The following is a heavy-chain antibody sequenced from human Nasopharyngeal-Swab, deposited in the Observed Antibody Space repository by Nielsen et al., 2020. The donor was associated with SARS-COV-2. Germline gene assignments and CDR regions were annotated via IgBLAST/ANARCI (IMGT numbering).Heavy chain of an antibody. Sequence: SLKISCAASGFTFDDYAMHWVRQPPGKGLEWVSGITWNSGNKGYAESVQGRFTISRDNAKNSLYLQMNSLRAEDTAVYYCARGLLWFGAHFDYWGQGTLVTVSS. D-gene: IGHD3-10*01. CDR1: GFTFDDYA. J-gene: IGHJ4*02. CDR2: ITWNSGNK. V-gene: IGHV3-9*01. CDR3: ARGLLWFGAHFDY.